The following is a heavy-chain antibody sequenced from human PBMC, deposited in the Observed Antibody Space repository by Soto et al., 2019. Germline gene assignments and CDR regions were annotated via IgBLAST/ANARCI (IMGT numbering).Heavy chain of an antibody. J-gene: IGHJ4*02. Sequence: QITLKESGPTLVKPTQTLTLTCTFSGFSLSTSGEGVHWIRQPPGKALEWLGFIYWDDDNRYSPSLKSRLTITQDTSKTQVVLTMTNMDPVDTATYDCAHRTLHKGEFDYWGQGTLVTVSS. CDR2: IYWDDDN. V-gene: IGHV2-5*02. CDR1: GFSLSTSGEG. CDR3: AHRTLHKGEFDY. D-gene: IGHD3-16*01.